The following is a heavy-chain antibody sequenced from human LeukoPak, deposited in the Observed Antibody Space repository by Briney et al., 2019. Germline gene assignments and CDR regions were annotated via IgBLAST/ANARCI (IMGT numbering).Heavy chain of an antibody. D-gene: IGHD2/OR15-2a*01. CDR2: ISSSGSTI. CDR1: GFTFSDYY. Sequence: GGSLRLSCAASGFTFSDYYMSWIRQAPGKGLEWVSYISSSGSTIYYADSVKGRFTISRDDAKNSLYLQMNSLRAEDTAVYYCARDREFGWFDPWGQGTLVTVSS. V-gene: IGHV3-11*04. CDR3: ARDREFGWFDP. J-gene: IGHJ5*02.